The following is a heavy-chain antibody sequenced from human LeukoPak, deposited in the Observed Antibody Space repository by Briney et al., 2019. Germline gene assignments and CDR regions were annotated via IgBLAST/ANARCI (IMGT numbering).Heavy chain of an antibody. D-gene: IGHD3-3*01. CDR2: ISSSSSYI. J-gene: IGHJ3*02. V-gene: IGHV3-21*01. CDR3: ARGNYYGDAFDI. CDR1: GFTFSSYS. Sequence: PGGSLRLSCAASGFTFSSYSMNRVRQAPGKGLEWVSSISSSSSYIYYADSVKGRFTISRDNAKNSLYLQMNSLRAEDTAVYYCARGNYYGDAFDIWGQGTMVTVSS.